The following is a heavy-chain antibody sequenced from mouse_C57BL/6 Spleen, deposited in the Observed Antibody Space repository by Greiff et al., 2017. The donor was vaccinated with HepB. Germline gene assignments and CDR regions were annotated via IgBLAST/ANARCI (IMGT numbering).Heavy chain of an antibody. V-gene: IGHV3-6*01. CDR3: ARDGDDYDEDYFDY. Sequence: ESGPGLVKPSQSLSLTCSVTGYSITSGYYWNWIRQFPGNKLEWMGYISYDGSNNYNPSLKNRISITRDTSKNKFFLKLNSVTTEDTATYYCARDGDDYDEDYFDYWGQGTTLTVSS. CDR2: ISYDGSN. D-gene: IGHD2-4*01. J-gene: IGHJ2*01. CDR1: GYSITSGYY.